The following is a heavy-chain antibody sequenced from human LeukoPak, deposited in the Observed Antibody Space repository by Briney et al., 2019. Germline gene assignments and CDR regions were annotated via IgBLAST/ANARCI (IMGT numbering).Heavy chain of an antibody. V-gene: IGHV4-59*01. CDR3: ARDWGGRGVPAAMFDY. D-gene: IGHD2-2*01. CDR2: IYYSGST. CDR1: GGSISSYY. Sequence: SETLSLTCTVSGGSISSYYWSWIRQPPEKGLEWIGYIYYSGSTNYNPSLKSRVTISVDTSKNQFSLKLSSVTAADTAVYYCARDWGGRGVPAAMFDYWGQGTLVTVSS. J-gene: IGHJ4*02.